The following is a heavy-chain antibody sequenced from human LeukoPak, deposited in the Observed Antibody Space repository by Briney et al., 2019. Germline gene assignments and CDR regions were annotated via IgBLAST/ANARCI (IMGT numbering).Heavy chain of an antibody. Sequence: SETLSLTCTVSGGSISNYYWSWIRQPPGKGLEWIGYIYYRGSTNYNPSLKSRVTISVDTSKNQFSLKLSSVTAADTAVYYCAREGGYDQIDYWGQGTLVTVSS. CDR2: IYYRGST. CDR3: AREGGYDQIDY. D-gene: IGHD5-12*01. J-gene: IGHJ4*02. CDR1: GGSISNYY. V-gene: IGHV4-59*01.